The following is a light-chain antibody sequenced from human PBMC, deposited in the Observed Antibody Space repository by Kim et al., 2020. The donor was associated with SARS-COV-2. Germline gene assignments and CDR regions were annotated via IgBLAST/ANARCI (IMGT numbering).Light chain of an antibody. CDR2: GAS. CDR3: HQYGSSPYT. V-gene: IGKV3-20*01. Sequence: EIVLTQSPGTLSLSPGERATLSCRASQSVTSNYLGWYQQKPGQAPRLLIYGASSRATGIPDRFSGSGSGTDFTFTISRLEPEDFAVYYCHQYGSSPYTFGQGTKLEI. J-gene: IGKJ2*01. CDR1: QSVTSNY.